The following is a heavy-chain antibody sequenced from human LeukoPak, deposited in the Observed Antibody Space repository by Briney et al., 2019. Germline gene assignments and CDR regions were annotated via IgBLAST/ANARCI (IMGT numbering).Heavy chain of an antibody. CDR1: GVSISSYS. D-gene: IGHD1-1*01. CDR3: ARGTSYYYYGMDV. V-gene: IGHV4-59*01. J-gene: IGHJ6*02. Sequence: SETLSLTCTASGVSISSYSWSWIRQPPGKGLEWIGYIYYSGSTNYNPSLKSRVTISVDTSKNQFSLKLSSVTAADTAVYYCARGTSYYYYGMDVWGQGATVTVSS. CDR2: IYYSGST.